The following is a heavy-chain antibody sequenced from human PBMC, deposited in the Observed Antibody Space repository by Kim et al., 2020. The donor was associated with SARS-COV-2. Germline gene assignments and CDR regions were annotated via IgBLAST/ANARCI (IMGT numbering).Heavy chain of an antibody. CDR3: ARGPLYDILTGPPLY. J-gene: IGHJ4*02. CDR2: IWYDGSNK. D-gene: IGHD3-9*01. Sequence: GGSLRLSCAASGFTFSSYGMHWVRQAPGKGLEWVAVIWYDGSNKYYADSVKGRFTISRDNSKNTLYLQMNSLRAEDTAVYYCARGPLYDILTGPPLYWGQGTLVTVSS. V-gene: IGHV3-33*01. CDR1: GFTFSSYG.